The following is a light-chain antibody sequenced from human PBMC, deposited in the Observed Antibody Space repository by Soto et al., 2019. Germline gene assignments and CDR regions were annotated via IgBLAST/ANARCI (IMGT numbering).Light chain of an antibody. CDR1: TSDVGGYNY. CDR2: EVS. V-gene: IGLV2-14*01. Sequence: QSVLTHPASVSGSPGQSIAISCTGTTSDVGGYNYVSWYQQHPGKVPKLLIHEVSNRPSGVSNRFSGSKSGNTASLTISGLQAEDEADYYCLSKTSTISYVFGTGTKVTVL. J-gene: IGLJ1*01. CDR3: LSKTSTISYV.